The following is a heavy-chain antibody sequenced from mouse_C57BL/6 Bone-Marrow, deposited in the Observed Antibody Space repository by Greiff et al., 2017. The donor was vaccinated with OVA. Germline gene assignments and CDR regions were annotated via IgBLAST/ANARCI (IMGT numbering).Heavy chain of an antibody. CDR3: TRGYYGSSYRYFDY. J-gene: IGHJ2*01. CDR2: IDPETGGT. Sequence: VQLQESGAELVRPGASVTLSCTASGYTFTDYEMHWVKQTPVHGLEWIGAIDPETGGTAYNQKFKGKAILTADKSSSTAYMELRSLTSEDSAVDYCTRGYYGSSYRYFDYWGQGTTLTVSA. V-gene: IGHV1-15*01. D-gene: IGHD1-1*01. CDR1: GYTFTDYE.